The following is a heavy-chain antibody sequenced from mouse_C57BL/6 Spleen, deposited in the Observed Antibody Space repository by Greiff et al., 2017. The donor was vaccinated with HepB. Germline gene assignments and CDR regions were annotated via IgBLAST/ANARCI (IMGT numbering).Heavy chain of an antibody. J-gene: IGHJ1*03. Sequence: DVKLVESGGGLVQPGGSLKLSCAASGFTFSDYYMYWVRQTPEKRLEWVAYISNGGGSTYYPDTVKGRFTISRDNAKNTLYLQMSRLKSEDTAMYYCARHEVVAHWYFDVWGTGTTVTVSS. V-gene: IGHV5-12*01. D-gene: IGHD1-1*01. CDR2: ISNGGGST. CDR1: GFTFSDYY. CDR3: ARHEVVAHWYFDV.